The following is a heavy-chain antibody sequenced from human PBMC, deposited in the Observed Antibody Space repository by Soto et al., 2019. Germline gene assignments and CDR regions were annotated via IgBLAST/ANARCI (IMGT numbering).Heavy chain of an antibody. V-gene: IGHV3-15*07. CDR1: GFTFSNAW. CDR2: IKSKTDGGTT. D-gene: IGHD3-3*01. CDR3: TTANYDFHKTFDY. Sequence: GESLKISCAASGFTFSNAWMNWVRQAPGKGLEWVGRIKSKTDGGTTDYAAPVKGRFTISRDDSKNTLYLQMNSLKTEDTAVYYCTTANYDFHKTFDYWGQGTLVTVSS. J-gene: IGHJ4*02.